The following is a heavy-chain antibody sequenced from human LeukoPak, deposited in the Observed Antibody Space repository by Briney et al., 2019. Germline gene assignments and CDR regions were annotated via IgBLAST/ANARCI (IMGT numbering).Heavy chain of an antibody. CDR3: ARVEWLVYYFDY. Sequence: PGGSLRLSCAASGFTVSSNYMSWVRQAPGKGLEWVSVIYSGGSTYYADSVKGRFTISRDNSKNTLYLQMNSPRAEDTAVYYCARVEWLVYYFDYWGQGTLVTVSS. D-gene: IGHD6-19*01. CDR2: IYSGGST. J-gene: IGHJ4*02. CDR1: GFTVSSNY. V-gene: IGHV3-53*01.